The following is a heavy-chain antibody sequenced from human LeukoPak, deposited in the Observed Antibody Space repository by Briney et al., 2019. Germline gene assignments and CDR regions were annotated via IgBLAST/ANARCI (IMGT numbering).Heavy chain of an antibody. Sequence: PGGSLRLSCAASGFTFNDYYMSWIRQAPGKGLEWVSYISSSGTTIYNADSVKGRFTVSRDNPKNSLYLQMNSLRAEDTAVYYCARSLGYDFWSGYQSAFGYWGQGTLVTVSS. J-gene: IGHJ4*02. CDR1: GFTFNDYY. CDR3: ARSLGYDFWSGYQSAFGY. D-gene: IGHD3-3*01. V-gene: IGHV3-11*04. CDR2: ISSSGTTI.